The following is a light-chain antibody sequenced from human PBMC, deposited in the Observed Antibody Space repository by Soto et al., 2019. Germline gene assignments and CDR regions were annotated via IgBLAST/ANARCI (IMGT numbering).Light chain of an antibody. CDR2: DVS. CDR1: SSDIGTYNY. V-gene: IGLV2-14*03. J-gene: IGLJ1*01. Sequence: QSALTQPASVSGSPGQSTTISCTGTSSDIGTYNYVSWYQQHPGQAPKLMIYDVSNRPSGVSDSFSGSKSGNTASLTISGFQAEDEADYYCYSCSRSSGTRYVFGTGTKLTVL. CDR3: YSCSRSSGTRYV.